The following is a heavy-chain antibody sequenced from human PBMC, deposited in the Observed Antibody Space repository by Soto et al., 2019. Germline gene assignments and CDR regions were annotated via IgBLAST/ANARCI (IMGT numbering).Heavy chain of an antibody. CDR2: ISSSSSYI. CDR3: ARTYGDYAGVFDY. V-gene: IGHV3-21*01. Sequence: GGSLRLSCAASEVTFSSYSMNWVRQAPGKGLEWVSSISSSSSYIYYADSLKGRFTISRDNAKNSLFLQMNSLRAEDTAVYYCARTYGDYAGVFDYWGQGTQVTVSS. D-gene: IGHD4-17*01. CDR1: EVTFSSYS. J-gene: IGHJ4*02.